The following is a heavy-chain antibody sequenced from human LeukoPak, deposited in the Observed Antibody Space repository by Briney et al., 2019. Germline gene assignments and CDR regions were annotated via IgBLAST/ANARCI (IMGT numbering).Heavy chain of an antibody. J-gene: IGHJ6*04. CDR2: IWYDGSNK. CDR1: GFTFSSYG. V-gene: IGHV3-33*01. Sequence: PGGSLRLSCAASGFTFSSYGMHWVRQAPGKGLEWVAVIWYDGSNKYHADSVKGRFTISRDNSKNTLYLQMNSLRAEDTAVYYCARERVVVVVPAAMEYYYYGMDVWGKGTTVTVSS. CDR3: ARERVVVVVPAAMEYYYYGMDV. D-gene: IGHD2-2*01.